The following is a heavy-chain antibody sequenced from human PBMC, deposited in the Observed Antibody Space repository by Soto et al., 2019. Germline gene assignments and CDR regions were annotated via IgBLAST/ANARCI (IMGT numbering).Heavy chain of an antibody. D-gene: IGHD3-9*01. CDR1: GGSISSYY. CDR2: IYYSGST. J-gene: IGHJ4*02. Sequence: LSLTCTVSGGSISSYYWSWIRQPPGKGLEWIGYIYYSGSTNYNPSLKSRVTISVDTSKNQFSLKLSSVTAADTAVYYCARHGVLRYFDWLPNFDYWGQGTLVTVSS. V-gene: IGHV4-59*08. CDR3: ARHGVLRYFDWLPNFDY.